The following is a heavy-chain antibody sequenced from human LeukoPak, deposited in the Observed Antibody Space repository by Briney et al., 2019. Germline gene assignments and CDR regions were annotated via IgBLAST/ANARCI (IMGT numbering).Heavy chain of an antibody. V-gene: IGHV3-7*01. J-gene: IGHJ4*02. D-gene: IGHD2-8*01. CDR3: GRGGSQRVSS. CDR2: IKPDGSEK. Sequence: PGGSLRLSCIASGFAFSDYWMSWVRQAPGKGLEWVAKIKPDGSEKYYVDSVKGRFSISRDNAKKSLYLQMNSLRVEDTAVYYCGRGGSQRVSSWGQGTPVTVSS. CDR1: GFAFSDYW.